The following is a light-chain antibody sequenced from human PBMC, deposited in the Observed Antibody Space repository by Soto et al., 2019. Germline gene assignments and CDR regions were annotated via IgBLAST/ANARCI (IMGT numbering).Light chain of an antibody. CDR1: QSISTY. CDR2: TTS. CDR3: QQSYSRPRT. Sequence: DIQMTQSPSSLSAYVGDRVTITCRASQSISTYLNWYPQKPGKAPNLLIYTTSILESGVPSRFSGSGSGTDFTLTISSLQPEDFATYFCQQSYSRPRTFGQGNKVDIK. J-gene: IGKJ1*01. V-gene: IGKV1-39*01.